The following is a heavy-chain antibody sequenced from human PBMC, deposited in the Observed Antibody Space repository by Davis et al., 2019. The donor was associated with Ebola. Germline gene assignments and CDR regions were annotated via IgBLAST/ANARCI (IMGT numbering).Heavy chain of an antibody. CDR2: IKQDGSER. Sequence: GESLKISCAASEFIYRSNWMSWVRQAPGKGLEWVANIKQDGSERYYVDSVRGRFTISRDNTKNSLYLQMNSLRVEDTAVYYCTSQVGATVFDIWGQGTMVAVSS. V-gene: IGHV3-7*03. CDR1: EFIYRSNW. D-gene: IGHD1-26*01. CDR3: TSQVGATVFDI. J-gene: IGHJ3*02.